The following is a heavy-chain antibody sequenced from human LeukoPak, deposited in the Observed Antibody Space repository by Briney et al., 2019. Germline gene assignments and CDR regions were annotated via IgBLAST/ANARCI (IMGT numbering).Heavy chain of an antibody. V-gene: IGHV4-59*01. Sequence: SETLSLTCSVSGGSINVYYWNWIRQSPGKGLEWIGSISYSGSTNYNPSLKSRVTISMDTSKNRFSLKVSSVLAAGTAMYYCARGGSRSYTSSTLDYWGQGTLVTVSS. D-gene: IGHD2-2*01. J-gene: IGHJ4*02. CDR2: ISYSGST. CDR3: ARGGSRSYTSSTLDY. CDR1: GGSINVYY.